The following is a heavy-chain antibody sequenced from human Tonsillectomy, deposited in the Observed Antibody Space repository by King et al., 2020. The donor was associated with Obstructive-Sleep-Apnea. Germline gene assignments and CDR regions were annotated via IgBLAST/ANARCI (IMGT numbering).Heavy chain of an antibody. J-gene: IGHJ4*02. D-gene: IGHD6-13*01. Sequence: QLQESGPGLVKPSQTLSLTCTVSGGSISSGDYYWSGIRQPPGKGPEWTGYIYYSVSTYYNPSLKSRVTISVDTSKNQFSPKLSSVTAADTAVYYCARGGSSSWHFDYWGQGTLVTVSS. CDR1: GGSISSGDYY. CDR2: IYYSVST. CDR3: ARGGSSSWHFDY. V-gene: IGHV4-30-4*01.